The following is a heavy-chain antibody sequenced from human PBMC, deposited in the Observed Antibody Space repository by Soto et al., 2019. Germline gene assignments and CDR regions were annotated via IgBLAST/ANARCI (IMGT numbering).Heavy chain of an antibody. CDR1: GYTFTSYY. CDR3: ARDRYNYGSGSYSYYYYGMDV. D-gene: IGHD3-10*01. V-gene: IGHV1-46*03. Sequence: QVQLVQSGAEVKKPGASVKVSCKASGYTFTSYYMYWVRQAPGQGLEWMGIINPSGGSTSYAQKFQGRVTMTRDTSTSTVYMELSSLRSEDTAVYYCARDRYNYGSGSYSYYYYGMDVWGQGTTVTVSS. J-gene: IGHJ6*02. CDR2: INPSGGST.